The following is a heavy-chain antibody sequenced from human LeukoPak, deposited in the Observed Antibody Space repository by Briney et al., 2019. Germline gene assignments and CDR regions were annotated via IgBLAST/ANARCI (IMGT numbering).Heavy chain of an antibody. CDR3: ALSPLGAAGTWSGLFDY. D-gene: IGHD6-13*01. V-gene: IGHV4-38-2*01. Sequence: SETLSLTCAVSGYSISSGYYWGWIRQPPGKGLEWIGSISPSGSTFYNPSLKSRVTISVDTSKNQFSLKLRSVTAADTAVYFCALSPLGAAGTWSGLFDYWGQGTLVTVSS. J-gene: IGHJ4*02. CDR2: ISPSGST. CDR1: GYSISSGYY.